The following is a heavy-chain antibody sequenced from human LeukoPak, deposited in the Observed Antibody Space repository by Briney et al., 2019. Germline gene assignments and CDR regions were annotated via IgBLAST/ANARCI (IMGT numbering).Heavy chain of an antibody. D-gene: IGHD3-10*01. J-gene: IGHJ6*03. Sequence: PSGTLSLTCAVSGVSLSSSNWWSWVRKPPGKGREWIGEINHSGSTNYTPSLKGRFTISVDKSKNQFSLKLRSVTAADTAVYYCARGGLWFGEFVGYMVVWGKGATVAVSS. V-gene: IGHV4-4*02. CDR2: INHSGST. CDR3: ARGGLWFGEFVGYMVV. CDR1: GVSLSSSNW.